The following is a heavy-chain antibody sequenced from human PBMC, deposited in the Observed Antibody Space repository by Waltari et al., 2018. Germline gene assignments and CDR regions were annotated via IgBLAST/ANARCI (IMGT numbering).Heavy chain of an antibody. Sequence: ELQLVESGGGLVKPGGSLRLSCVGSGFTFSTAWMPWVRQAPGKGLEWVGRIKAKPHGGTTVYAAPVQGRFTISRDDSKNTVYLQMNSLKTEDTAIYYCGDFTAFDYWGQGSLVTVSS. V-gene: IGHV3-15*01. CDR2: IKAKPHGGTT. CDR3: GDFTAFDY. CDR1: GFTFSTAW. J-gene: IGHJ4*02. D-gene: IGHD2-8*02.